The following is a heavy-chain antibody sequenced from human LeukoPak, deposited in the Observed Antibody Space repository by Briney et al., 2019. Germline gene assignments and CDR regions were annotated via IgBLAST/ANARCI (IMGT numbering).Heavy chain of an antibody. D-gene: IGHD4-17*01. V-gene: IGHV4-61*02. Sequence: SETLSLTCTVSGSSISSGSYYWSWIRQPAGKGLEWIGRIYTSGTSGSTNYNPSLKSRVTISVDTSKNQFSLKLSSVTAADTAVYYCARAYPTTARYNWFDPWGQGTLVTVSS. CDR1: GSSISSGSYY. CDR2: IYTSGTSGST. CDR3: ARAYPTTARYNWFDP. J-gene: IGHJ5*02.